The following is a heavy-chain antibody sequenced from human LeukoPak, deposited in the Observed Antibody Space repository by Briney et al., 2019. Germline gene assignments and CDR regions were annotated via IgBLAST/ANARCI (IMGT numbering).Heavy chain of an antibody. J-gene: IGHJ6*02. CDR2: ISSSSSYI. Sequence: GGSLRLSCAASGFTFSSYSMNWVRQAPGKGLEWVSSISSSSSYIYYADSVKGRFTISRDNAKNSLYLQMNSLRAEDTAVYYCARRKPVTGRYYYSGMDVWGQGTTVTVSS. D-gene: IGHD3-9*01. CDR3: ARRKPVTGRYYYSGMDV. CDR1: GFTFSSYS. V-gene: IGHV3-21*01.